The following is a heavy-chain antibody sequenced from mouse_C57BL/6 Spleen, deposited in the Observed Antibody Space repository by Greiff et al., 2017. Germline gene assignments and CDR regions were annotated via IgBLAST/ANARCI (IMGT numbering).Heavy chain of an antibody. Sequence: VQLQQPGTELVKPGASVKLSCKASGYTFTSYWMHWVKLRPGQGLEWIGNINPGNGGTNYNEKFKSKATLTVDKSSSTAYMQLSSLTSEDSAVYYGARGDYYFGSSLLDDWGQGTTLTVSS. D-gene: IGHD1-1*01. CDR3: ARGDYYFGSSLLDD. V-gene: IGHV1-53*01. J-gene: IGHJ2*01. CDR1: GYTFTSYW. CDR2: INPGNGGT.